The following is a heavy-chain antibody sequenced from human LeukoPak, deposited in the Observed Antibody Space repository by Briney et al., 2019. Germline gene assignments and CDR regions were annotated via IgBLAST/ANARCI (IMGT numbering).Heavy chain of an antibody. V-gene: IGHV5-51*01. D-gene: IGHD2-2*01. CDR3: ARHYCSSTSCYAFDI. Sequence: GESLKISCKGSGYSFTNYWIGWVRQVPGKGLEWMGIIYPADSDTRYSPSFQDQVTISADKSISTAYLQWSSLKASDTAMYYCARHYCSSTSCYAFDIWGQGTMVTVSS. J-gene: IGHJ3*02. CDR2: IYPADSDT. CDR1: GYSFTNYW.